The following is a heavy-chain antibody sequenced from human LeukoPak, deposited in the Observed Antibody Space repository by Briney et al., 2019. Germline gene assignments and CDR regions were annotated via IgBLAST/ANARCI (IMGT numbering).Heavy chain of an antibody. V-gene: IGHV3-53*05. D-gene: IGHD3-16*01. J-gene: IGHJ5*02. CDR1: GFSVGTNY. CDR2: IYSGDNT. CDR3: AKAGGRFHLPFDP. Sequence: GGSLRLSCAASGFSVGTNYMTWVRQAPGKGLEWVSVIYSGDNTYYADSVKGRFTISRDTPKNTLYLQMNSLRTEDTAVYYCAKAGGRFHLPFDPWGQGTLVTVTS.